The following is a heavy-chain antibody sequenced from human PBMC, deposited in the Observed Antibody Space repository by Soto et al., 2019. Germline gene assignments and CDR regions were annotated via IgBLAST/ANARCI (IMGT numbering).Heavy chain of an antibody. D-gene: IGHD2-15*01. J-gene: IGHJ6*02. CDR3: ARSQGGSRSLDIYYYYYYGMDV. CDR2: VIPIFGTP. CDR1: GGTFSTYA. V-gene: IGHV1-69*01. Sequence: QVQLVQSGAEVKKPGSSVKVSCKAPGGTFSTYAISWVRQAPGQGLEWMGGVIPIFGTPKYAQKFQGRVTITADEATSTGYMELRSLRSEDTAVYYCARSQGGSRSLDIYYYYYYGMDVWGQGTTVTVPS.